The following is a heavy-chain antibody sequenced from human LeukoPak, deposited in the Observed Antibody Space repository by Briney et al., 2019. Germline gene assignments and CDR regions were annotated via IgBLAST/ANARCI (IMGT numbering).Heavy chain of an antibody. J-gene: IGHJ6*03. CDR1: GFTFSSYA. CDR3: AGMAAAEMDYYYYMDV. V-gene: IGHV3-23*01. Sequence: GGSLRLSCAASGFTFSSYAMSWVRQAPGKGLEWVSAISGSGGSTYYADSVKGRFTVSRDNSKNTLYLQMNSLRAEDTAVYYRAGMAAAEMDYYYYMDVWGKGTTVTVSS. D-gene: IGHD6-13*01. CDR2: ISGSGGST.